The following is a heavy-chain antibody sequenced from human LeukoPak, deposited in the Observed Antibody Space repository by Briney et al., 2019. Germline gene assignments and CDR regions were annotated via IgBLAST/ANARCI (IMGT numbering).Heavy chain of an antibody. CDR3: ARVGPPAFKRTYDY. CDR2: INPNSGGS. J-gene: IGHJ4*02. CDR1: GYTFTGNY. V-gene: IGHV1-2*02. Sequence: ASVKVSCKAAGYTFTGNYLHWVRQAPGQGLEWMGWINPNSGGSKYAQKFQGRVTMTRDTSITTAYMELSSLKSDDTAVYYCARVGPPAFKRTYDYWGQGTLVTVSS. D-gene: IGHD2-2*01.